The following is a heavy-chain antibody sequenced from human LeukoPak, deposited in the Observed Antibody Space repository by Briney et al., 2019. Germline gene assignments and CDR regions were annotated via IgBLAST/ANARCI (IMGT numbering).Heavy chain of an antibody. CDR2: ISGSGGSI. D-gene: IGHD2-21*01. V-gene: IGHV3-23*01. CDR3: ARGRLRVIDAFDI. Sequence: GGSLRLSCAASGFTFSSYAMSWVRQAPGKGLEWVSAISGSGGSIYYADSVKGRFTISRDNSKNTLYLQMNSLRAEDTAVYYCARGRLRVIDAFDIWGQGTMVTVSS. J-gene: IGHJ3*02. CDR1: GFTFSSYA.